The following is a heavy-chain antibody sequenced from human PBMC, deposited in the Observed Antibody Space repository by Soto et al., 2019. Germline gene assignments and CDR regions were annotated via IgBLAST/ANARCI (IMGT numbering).Heavy chain of an antibody. CDR1: GYTFTNYA. CDR3: ARSVGGPTSNLDY. CDR2: INAGNGNK. Sequence: QVQLVQSGAEEKKPGASVKVSCKASGYTFTNYAMHWVRQAPGQRLEWMGWINAGNGNKKYSQKFQGRVTITRDTSASTDYMELSSLRSEDTAVYYCARSVGGPTSNLDYWGQGTLVTVSS. J-gene: IGHJ4*02. D-gene: IGHD3-16*01. V-gene: IGHV1-3*05.